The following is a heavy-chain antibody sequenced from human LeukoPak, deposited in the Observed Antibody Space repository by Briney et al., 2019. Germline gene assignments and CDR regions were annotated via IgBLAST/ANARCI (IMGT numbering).Heavy chain of an antibody. CDR3: TRINRPTTVYAFDI. J-gene: IGHJ3*02. D-gene: IGHD4-17*01. Sequence: GGSLRLSCAASGFTFSGSAMHWVRQASGKGLGWVGRIRIKANSYATVYAASVKGRFTISRDDSKNTAYLQMNSLKTEDTAVYYCTRINRPTTVYAFDIWGQGTMVTVSS. CDR2: IRIKANSYAT. CDR1: GFTFSGSA. V-gene: IGHV3-73*01.